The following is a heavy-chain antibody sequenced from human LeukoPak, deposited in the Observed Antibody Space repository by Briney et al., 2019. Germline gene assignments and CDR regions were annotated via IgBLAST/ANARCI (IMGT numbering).Heavy chain of an antibody. CDR2: ISGGGDST. CDR1: GFTLDDYA. Sequence: GGSLRLSCAASGFTLDDYAMHWVRQAPGKGLEWVALISGGGDSTYYADSVKDRFTISRDNSKNSLYLQMNSLTTEDNALYYCTKSTMTLRFDYWGQGSLVTVP. D-gene: IGHD3-22*01. CDR3: TKSTMTLRFDY. J-gene: IGHJ4*02. V-gene: IGHV3-43*02.